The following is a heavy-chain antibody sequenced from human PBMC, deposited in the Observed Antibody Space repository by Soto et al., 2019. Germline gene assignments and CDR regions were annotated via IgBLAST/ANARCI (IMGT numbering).Heavy chain of an antibody. CDR1: GGTFSSYA. CDR3: ARGYCSGGSCYRQDNWFDP. D-gene: IGHD2-15*01. CDR2: IIPNCGTA. V-gene: IGHV1-69*13. Sequence: VASVKVSCKASGGTFSSYAISWVRQAPGQGLERMGWIIPNCGTANYAQKFQGRVTITADESTSTAYMELSRLRSDDTAVYYCARGYCSGGSCYRQDNWFDPWGQGTLVTVSS. J-gene: IGHJ5*02.